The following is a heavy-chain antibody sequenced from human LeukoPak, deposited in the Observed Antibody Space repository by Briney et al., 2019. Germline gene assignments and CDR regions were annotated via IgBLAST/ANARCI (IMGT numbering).Heavy chain of an antibody. J-gene: IGHJ5*02. V-gene: IGHV5-10-1*01. D-gene: IGHD6-19*01. CDR1: GYSITSYW. CDR2: IDPSDSYT. CDR3: AVSRLATFDP. Sequence: GESLKISCKGSGYSITSYWSSWVRQMPGKGLEWRGRIDPSDSYTNYSPSFQGHVTISADKSISTANLQWSSLKASDTAMYYCAVSRLATFDPWGQGTPVTVSS.